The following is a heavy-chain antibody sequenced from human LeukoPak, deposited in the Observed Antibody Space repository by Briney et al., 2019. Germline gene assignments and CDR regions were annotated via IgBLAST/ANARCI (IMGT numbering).Heavy chain of an antibody. CDR3: AKGGYSYGRLYNWFDP. Sequence: PGGSLRLSCAASGFTFSSYAMSWVRQAPGKGLEWVSAISGSGGSTYYADSVKGRFTISRDNSKNTLYLQMSSLRAEDTAVYYCAKGGYSYGRLYNWFDPWGQGTLVTVSS. CDR1: GFTFSSYA. V-gene: IGHV3-23*01. CDR2: ISGSGGST. J-gene: IGHJ5*02. D-gene: IGHD5-18*01.